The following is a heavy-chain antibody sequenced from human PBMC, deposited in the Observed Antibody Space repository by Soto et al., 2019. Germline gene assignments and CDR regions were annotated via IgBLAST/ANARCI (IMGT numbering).Heavy chain of an antibody. D-gene: IGHD2-15*01. J-gene: IGHJ6*02. CDR1: GGTFSSYA. Sequence: QVQLVQSGAEVKKPGSSVKVSCKASGGTFSSYAISWVRQAPGQGLEWMGGIIPIFGTANYAQKFQGRVTITAEESTSTAYMELSSLRSEDMAVYYCARVIAALYSGYYYGMDVWGQGTTVTVSS. CDR2: IIPIFGTA. CDR3: ARVIAALYSGYYYGMDV. V-gene: IGHV1-69*01.